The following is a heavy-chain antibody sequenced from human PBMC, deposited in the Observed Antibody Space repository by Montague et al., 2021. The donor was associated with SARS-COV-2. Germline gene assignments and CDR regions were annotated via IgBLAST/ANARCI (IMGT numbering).Heavy chain of an antibody. Sequence: SETLSLTCTVSGGSISSYYWSWIRQPPGKGLEWIGYIYYSGSTNYNPSLKSRVTISVDTSKNQFSLRLTSVTAADTAMYFCARAPIYRSSWYAYFDYWGQGTLVTGSS. V-gene: IGHV4-59*01. J-gene: IGHJ4*02. CDR2: IYYSGST. CDR1: GGSISSYY. CDR3: ARAPIYRSSWYAYFDY. D-gene: IGHD6-13*01.